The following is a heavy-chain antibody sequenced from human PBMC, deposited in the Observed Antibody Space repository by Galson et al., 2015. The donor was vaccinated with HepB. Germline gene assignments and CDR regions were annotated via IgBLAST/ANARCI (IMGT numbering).Heavy chain of an antibody. J-gene: IGHJ4*02. V-gene: IGHV1-69*13. CDR3: ARDRYQLPYSHFDY. CDR2: IIPIFGTA. Sequence: SVKVSCKASGGTFSSYAISWVRQAPGQGLEWMGGIIPIFGTANYAQKFQGRVTITADESTSTAYMELSSLRSEDTAVYYCARDRYQLPYSHFDYWGQGTLVTVSS. CDR1: GGTFSSYA. D-gene: IGHD2-2*02.